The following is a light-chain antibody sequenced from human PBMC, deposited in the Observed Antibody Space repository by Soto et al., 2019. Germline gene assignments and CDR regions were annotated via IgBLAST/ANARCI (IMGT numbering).Light chain of an antibody. CDR3: QQYHRYSRT. CDR2: RAS. Sequence: VLSQSPATVSLYPGEGATLSCRASQSVSTYLAWYQQKPGQAPRVLIYRASIRATGISDRFRGSGSGTEFTLTISSLQPEDFATYYCQQYHRYSRTFGQGTKVAIK. V-gene: IGKV3-11*01. J-gene: IGKJ1*01. CDR1: QSVSTY.